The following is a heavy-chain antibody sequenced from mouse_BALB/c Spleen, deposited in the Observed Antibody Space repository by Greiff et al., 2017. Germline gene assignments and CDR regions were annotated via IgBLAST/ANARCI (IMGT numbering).Heavy chain of an antibody. CDR2: ISSGGGT. Sequence: EVMLVESGGGLVKPGGSLKLSCAASGFTFSSYAMSWVRQTPEKRLEWVASISSGGGTNYQASVKGRFTISSDNARNILYLQMSSRRSEETAMYYCARSVGYRKDDYFDYWGQGTTLTVSA. D-gene: IGHD2-14*01. V-gene: IGHV5-6-5*01. CDR3: ARSVGYRKDDYFDY. J-gene: IGHJ2*01. CDR1: GFTFSSYA.